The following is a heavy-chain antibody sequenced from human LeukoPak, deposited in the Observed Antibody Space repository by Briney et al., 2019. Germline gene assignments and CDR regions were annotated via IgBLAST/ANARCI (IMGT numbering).Heavy chain of an antibody. J-gene: IGHJ4*02. CDR2: MYYSGSA. CDR3: ARGGTQLTFPV. V-gene: IGHV4-59*01. Sequence: SETLSLTCSVSGGSISSYYWSWIRQPPGKGLEWIGYMYYSGSANYNPSLKSRVTMSVDTSKNHFSLNLTSVTAADTAVYYCARGGTQLTFPVWGQGTLDTVSS. CDR1: GGSISSYY. D-gene: IGHD4/OR15-4a*01.